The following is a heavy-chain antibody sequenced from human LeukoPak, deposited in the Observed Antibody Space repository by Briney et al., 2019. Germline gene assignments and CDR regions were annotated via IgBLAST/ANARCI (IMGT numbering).Heavy chain of an antibody. CDR1: GGSISSYY. CDR2: IYYSGST. CDR3: ARVYYYDSSGYWVYYFDY. J-gene: IGHJ4*02. Sequence: PSETLSLTCTVSGGSISSYYWSWIRQPPGKGLEWLGYIYYSGSTNYNPSLKSRVTISVDTSKNQFSLKLSSVTAADTAVYYCARVYYYDSSGYWVYYFDYWGQGTLVTVSS. V-gene: IGHV4-59*01. D-gene: IGHD3-22*01.